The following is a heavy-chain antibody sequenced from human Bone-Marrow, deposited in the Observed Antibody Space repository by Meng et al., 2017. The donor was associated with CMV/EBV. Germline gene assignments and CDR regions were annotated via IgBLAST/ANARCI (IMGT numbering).Heavy chain of an antibody. CDR1: GFTFSSYA. CDR3: AKDPLYCSSTSCFSPYYYYVMDV. D-gene: IGHD2-2*01. J-gene: IGHJ6*04. Sequence: GGSLRLSCAASGFTFSSYAMHWVRQAPGKGLEWVAVISYDGSNKYYADSVKGRFTISRDNSKNTLYLQMNSLRAEDTAVYYCAKDPLYCSSTSCFSPYYYYVMDVWREATTAAFSS. CDR2: ISYDGSNK. V-gene: IGHV3-30-3*01.